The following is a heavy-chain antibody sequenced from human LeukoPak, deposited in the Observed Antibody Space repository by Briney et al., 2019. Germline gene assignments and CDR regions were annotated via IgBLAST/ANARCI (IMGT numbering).Heavy chain of an antibody. CDR3: ARDYWWNYDY. J-gene: IGHJ4*02. CDR1: GFTFSDYA. Sequence: GGSLRLSCAASGFTFSDYAIHWVRQAPGKGLEWVAVISKDGSDKYYPGSVRGRFTISRDNSKNTIYLQMDSLRAEDTAIYYCARDYWWNYDYWGQGTLVTVSS. V-gene: IGHV3-30-3*01. D-gene: IGHD1-7*01. CDR2: ISKDGSDK.